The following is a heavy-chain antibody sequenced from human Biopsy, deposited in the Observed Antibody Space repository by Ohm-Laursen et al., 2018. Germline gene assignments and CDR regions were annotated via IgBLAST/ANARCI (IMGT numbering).Heavy chain of an antibody. V-gene: IGHV3-48*03. CDR1: GFAFNLYE. CDR2: IYGGGSPV. CDR3: ARLNSGTYDASDL. Sequence: SLRLSCAASGFAFNLYEMNWVRQVPGKGMEWISYIYGGGSPVSYADSVKGRFTISRDNAQNSLYLHMNSLRAKDTAVYYCARLNSGTYDASDLWGQGTMVIVSS. D-gene: IGHD1-26*01. J-gene: IGHJ3*01.